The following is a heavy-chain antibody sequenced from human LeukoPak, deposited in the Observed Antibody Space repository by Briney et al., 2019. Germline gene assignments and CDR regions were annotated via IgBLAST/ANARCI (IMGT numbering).Heavy chain of an antibody. CDR1: GGSISSSSYY. D-gene: IGHD6-19*01. J-gene: IGHJ4*02. CDR3: ARDSLAGVAVGYYFDY. Sequence: KSSETLSLTCTVSGGSISSSSYYWGWIRQPPGKGLEWIGSIYYSGSTYYNPSLKSRVTVSVDTSKNQFSLKLSSVTAADTAVYYCARDSLAGVAVGYYFDYWGQGTLVTVSS. V-gene: IGHV4-39*07. CDR2: IYYSGST.